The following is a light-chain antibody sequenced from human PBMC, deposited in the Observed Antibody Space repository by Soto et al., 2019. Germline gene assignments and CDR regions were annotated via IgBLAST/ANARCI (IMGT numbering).Light chain of an antibody. CDR3: AAWDDSLNGLL. V-gene: IGLV1-44*01. J-gene: IGLJ2*01. CDR1: GSNIGSHA. CDR2: SNT. Sequence: QSVLTQPPSASGTPGQRVTFSCSGSGSNIGSHAVNWYQQLPGTAPKLLIYSNTQRPSGVPDRFSGSKSGTSASLAISGLQSEDKAYYYCAAWDDSLNGLLFGGGTKVTVL.